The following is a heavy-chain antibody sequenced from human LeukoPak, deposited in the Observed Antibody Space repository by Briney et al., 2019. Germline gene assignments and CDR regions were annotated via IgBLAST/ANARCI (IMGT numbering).Heavy chain of an antibody. CDR2: IIPIFGTA. J-gene: IGHJ6*02. CDR1: GGTFSSYA. V-gene: IGHV1-69*13. D-gene: IGHD3-3*01. Sequence: SVKVSCKASGGTFSSYAISWVRQAPGQGLEWMGGIIPIFGTANYAQKFQGRVTITADESTSTAYMELSSLGSEDTAVYYCARNRGFWSGYYNYYYYGMDVWGQGTTVTVSS. CDR3: ARNRGFWSGYYNYYYYGMDV.